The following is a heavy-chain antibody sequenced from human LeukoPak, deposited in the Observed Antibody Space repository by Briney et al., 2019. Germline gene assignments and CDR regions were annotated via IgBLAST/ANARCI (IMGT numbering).Heavy chain of an antibody. CDR2: ISSSSSYI. V-gene: IGHV3-21*01. J-gene: IGHJ5*02. CDR1: GFTFSSDS. Sequence: PGGSLRLSCAASGFTFSSDSMNWVRQAPGKGLEWVSSISSSSSYIYYADSVKGRFTISRDNAKNSLYLQMNSLRAEDTAVYYCARDEDRWFDPWGQGTLVTVSS. CDR3: ARDEDRWFDP.